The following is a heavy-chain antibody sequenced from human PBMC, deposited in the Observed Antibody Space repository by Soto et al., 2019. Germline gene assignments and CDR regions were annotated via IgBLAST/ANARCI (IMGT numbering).Heavy chain of an antibody. Sequence: QPGGSLRLSCAASGFTFSSYAMSWVRQAPGEGLEWVSAISGSGGSTYYADSVKGRFTISRDNSKNTLYLQMNSLRAEDTAVYYCAKDRVAGTLSLLYYYYGMDVWGQGTTVTVSS. CDR2: ISGSGGST. V-gene: IGHV3-23*01. CDR1: GFTFSSYA. J-gene: IGHJ6*02. D-gene: IGHD6-19*01. CDR3: AKDRVAGTLSLLYYYYGMDV.